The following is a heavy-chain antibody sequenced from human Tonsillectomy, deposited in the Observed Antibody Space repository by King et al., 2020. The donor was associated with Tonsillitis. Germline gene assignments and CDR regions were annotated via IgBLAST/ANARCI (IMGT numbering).Heavy chain of an antibody. CDR3: ARLLHASSAYLYFDY. Sequence: VQLVESGAEVKKPGESLRISCKGSGYSFTSYWISWVRQMPGKGLEWMGRIDPSDSYTNYSPSFQGHVTISADKSISTAYLQWSSLKASDTAMYYCARLLHASSAYLYFDYWGQGTLVTVSS. D-gene: IGHD3-22*01. J-gene: IGHJ4*02. CDR2: IDPSDSYT. CDR1: GYSFTSYW. V-gene: IGHV5-10-1*03.